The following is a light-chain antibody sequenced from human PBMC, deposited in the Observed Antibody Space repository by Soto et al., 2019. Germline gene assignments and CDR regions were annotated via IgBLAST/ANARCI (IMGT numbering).Light chain of an antibody. CDR2: EVS. CDR1: SSDVGGYNY. J-gene: IGLJ2*01. CDR3: SSYTSDNHII. V-gene: IGLV2-14*01. Sequence: QSALTQPASVSGSPGQSITISCTGTSSDVGGYNYVSWYQQYPGKAPKLMIYEVSNRPSGVSTRFSGSKSANTASLAISGLQAEDEAAYFCSSYTSDNHIIFGGGTKLTVL.